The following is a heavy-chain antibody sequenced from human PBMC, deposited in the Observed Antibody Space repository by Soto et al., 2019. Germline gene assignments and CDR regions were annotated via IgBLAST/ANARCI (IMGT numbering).Heavy chain of an antibody. D-gene: IGHD3-3*01. V-gene: IGHV3-21*01. J-gene: IGHJ4*02. CDR1: GFPFSSYS. CDR2: ISSSSSYI. CDR3: ARDRFLEFYFDY. Sequence: GGSLRLSCAASGFPFSSYSMNWVRQAPGKGLEWVSSISSSSSYIYYADSVKGRFTISRDNAKNSLYLQMNSLRAEDTAVYYCARDRFLEFYFDYWGQGTLVTVSS.